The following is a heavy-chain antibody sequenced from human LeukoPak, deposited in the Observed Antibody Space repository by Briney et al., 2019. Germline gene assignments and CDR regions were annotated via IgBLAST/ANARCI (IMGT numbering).Heavy chain of an antibody. J-gene: IGHJ4*02. Sequence: PGGSLRLSCAASGFTFSSNYMRWVRQAPGKGLEWVSVIYSGGSTYYSDSVKGRFTISRDNSKNTLYLQMNSLRAEDTAVYYCAREVWFGELSGYYFDYWGQGTLVTVSS. V-gene: IGHV3-66*01. CDR1: GFTFSSNY. CDR2: IYSGGST. D-gene: IGHD3-10*01. CDR3: AREVWFGELSGYYFDY.